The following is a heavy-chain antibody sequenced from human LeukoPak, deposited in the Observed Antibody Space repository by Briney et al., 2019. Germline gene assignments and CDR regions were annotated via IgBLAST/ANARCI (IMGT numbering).Heavy chain of an antibody. J-gene: IGHJ4*02. CDR2: INHSGST. Sequence: PSETLSLTCAVYGGSFSGYSWSWIRQPPGKGLEWIGEINHSGSTNYNPSLKSRVTISVDTSKNQFSLKLSSVTAADTAVYYCARGRGWSSSSYDYWGQGTLATVSS. V-gene: IGHV4-34*01. CDR3: ARGRGWSSSSYDY. CDR1: GGSFSGYS. D-gene: IGHD6-6*01.